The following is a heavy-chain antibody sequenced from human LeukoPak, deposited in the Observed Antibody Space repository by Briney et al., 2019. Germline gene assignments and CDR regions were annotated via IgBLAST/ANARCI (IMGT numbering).Heavy chain of an antibody. D-gene: IGHD3-22*01. CDR2: IYYSGST. V-gene: IGHV4-59*01. CDR1: GGSISSYY. J-gene: IGHJ4*02. CDR3: ARDEGSGYFDY. Sequence: SETLSLTCTASGGSISSYYWSWIRQPPGKGLEWIGYIYYSGSTNYNPSLKSRVTISVDTSKKQFSLKLSSVTTADTAVYYCARDEGSGYFDYWGQGTLVTVSS.